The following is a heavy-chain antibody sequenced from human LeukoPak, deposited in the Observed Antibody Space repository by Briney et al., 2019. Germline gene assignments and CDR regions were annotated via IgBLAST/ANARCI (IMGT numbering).Heavy chain of an antibody. D-gene: IGHD3-10*01. CDR3: AREITMVRGVINSWDYYMDV. V-gene: IGHV4-38-2*02. Sequence: SETLSLTCTVSGYSISSGYYWGWIRQPPGKGLEWIGSIYHSGSTYYNPSLKSRVTISVDTSKNQFSLKLSSVTAADTAVYYCAREITMVRGVINSWDYYMDVWGKGTTVTVSS. J-gene: IGHJ6*03. CDR2: IYHSGST. CDR1: GYSISSGYY.